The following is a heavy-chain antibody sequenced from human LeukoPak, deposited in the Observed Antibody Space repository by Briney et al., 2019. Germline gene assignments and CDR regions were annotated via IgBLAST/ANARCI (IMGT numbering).Heavy chain of an antibody. Sequence: PGGSLRLSCAASGFTFSSYWMHWVRQAPGKGLVWVSRINSDGSSTNYADSVKGRFTISRDNAKNTLYLQVNSLRAEDTAVYYCARISCTGGSCRPYSYYDMDVWGQGTTVTVSS. V-gene: IGHV3-74*01. CDR3: ARISCTGGSCRPYSYYDMDV. CDR1: GFTFSSYW. CDR2: INSDGSST. J-gene: IGHJ6*02. D-gene: IGHD2-15*01.